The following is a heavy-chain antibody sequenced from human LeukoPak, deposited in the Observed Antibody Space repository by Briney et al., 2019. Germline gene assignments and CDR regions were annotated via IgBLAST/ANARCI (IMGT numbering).Heavy chain of an antibody. CDR2: INHKGLT. CDR3: ASARFDY. CDR1: GASFSVNY. V-gene: IGHV4-34*01. J-gene: IGHJ4*02. Sequence: SETLSLTCAVSGASFSVNYWTWIRQPPGKGLEWVGEINHKGLTNYNPSLKSRVSISVDTSKNQFSLKLNSVTVADTAVYFCASARFDYWGRGALVTVSS.